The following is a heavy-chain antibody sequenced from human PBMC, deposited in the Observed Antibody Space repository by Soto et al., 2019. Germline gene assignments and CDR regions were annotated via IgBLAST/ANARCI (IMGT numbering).Heavy chain of an antibody. J-gene: IGHJ5*01. Sequence: QITLKESGPTLVKPTQTLTLTCTFAVFSLSTSGVGVSWLRQPPGSPRQWLALIYWDDDKSYSPYLKRRRTITHDTSKNQVVLTMTPMDPVDTATYYCAHRRSTHYYDSTFDAWGQGTLGTVSS. CDR2: IYWDDDK. CDR1: VFSLSTSGVG. CDR3: AHRRSTHYYDSTFDA. D-gene: IGHD3-22*01. V-gene: IGHV2-5*02.